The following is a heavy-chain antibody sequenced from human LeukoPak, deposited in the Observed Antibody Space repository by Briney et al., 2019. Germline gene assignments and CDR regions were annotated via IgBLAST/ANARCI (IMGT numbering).Heavy chain of an antibody. D-gene: IGHD4/OR15-4a*01. CDR3: ARGTINYFDY. CDR1: GFTYSSYS. Sequence: GGSLRLSCAASGFTYSSYSMNWVRQAPGKGLEWVSYISSSSSTIYYAESVKGRFTISRDNAKNSLYLQMNSLRAEDTAVYYCARGTINYFDYWGQGTLVTVSS. CDR2: ISSSSSTI. J-gene: IGHJ4*02. V-gene: IGHV3-48*01.